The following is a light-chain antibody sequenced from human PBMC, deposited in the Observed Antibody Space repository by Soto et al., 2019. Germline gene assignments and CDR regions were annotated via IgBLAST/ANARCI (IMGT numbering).Light chain of an antibody. CDR2: DAS. J-gene: IGKJ3*01. Sequence: GDRVTITCRASQSISSWLAWYQKKPGKDPKFLIYDASNLESGVPSRFSGSGSGTEFTLTISRLQPDDCATYDGQQTHSLTHSFCHVTKVDIK. V-gene: IGKV1-5*01. CDR1: QSISSW. CDR3: QQTHSLTHS.